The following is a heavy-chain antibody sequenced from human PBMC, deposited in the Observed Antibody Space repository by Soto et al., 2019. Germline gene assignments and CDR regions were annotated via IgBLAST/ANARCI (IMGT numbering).Heavy chain of an antibody. CDR2: TYYKSQWYY. J-gene: IGHJ4*02. D-gene: IGHD6-19*01. Sequence: SQTLALTCAISGDSVSSNIAAWNWIRQSPSRGLEWLGRTYYKSQWYYDYAVSVKSRITINPDRSKNQFSLQLNSVSPEDTAVYSCARHRQSVRGAQIAVENFGSWRKGTLVTVAS. V-gene: IGHV6-1*01. CDR1: GDSVSSNIAA. CDR3: ARHRQSVRGAQIAVENFGS.